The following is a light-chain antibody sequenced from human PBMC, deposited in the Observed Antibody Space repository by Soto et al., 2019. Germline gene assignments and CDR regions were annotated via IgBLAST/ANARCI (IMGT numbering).Light chain of an antibody. CDR1: QSISSW. J-gene: IGKJ1*01. V-gene: IGKV1-5*03. Sequence: DIQMTQSPSTLSAFVGDRVTITCRASQSISSWLAWYQQKPGKAPKLLIYKASSLESGVPSRCSGGGSGTECTLTISRLQPDDFATYYCQQYNSYSWTFGQGTKVEIK. CDR3: QQYNSYSWT. CDR2: KAS.